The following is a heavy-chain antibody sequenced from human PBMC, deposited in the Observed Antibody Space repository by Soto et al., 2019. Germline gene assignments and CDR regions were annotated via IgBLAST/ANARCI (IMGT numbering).Heavy chain of an antibody. D-gene: IGHD3-3*01. CDR2: ISGSGSNT. J-gene: IGHJ4*02. CDR3: AKAPGVVSASRYFDF. Sequence: GSLRLSCAASGFTFSSYAMTWVRQAPGKGLEWVSHISGSGSNTYYADSVRGRFTISRDSSKNTLYLQMNSLRAEDTAIYYCAKAPGVVSASRYFDFWGQGTLVTVSS. V-gene: IGHV3-23*01. CDR1: GFTFSSYA.